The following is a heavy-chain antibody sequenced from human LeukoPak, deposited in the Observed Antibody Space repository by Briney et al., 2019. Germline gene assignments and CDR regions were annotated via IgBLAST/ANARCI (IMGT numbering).Heavy chain of an antibody. CDR2: IKQDGSDK. J-gene: IGHJ4*02. V-gene: IGHV3-7*01. Sequence: GGSLRLSCAASGFTFSSYWMSWVRQAPGKGLEGLANIKQDGSDKYYVDSVKGRFTISRDNANNSLYLQMTSLRAEDTAVFYCARDTGYIGYWGQGTLVSVSS. CDR1: GFTFSSYW. CDR3: ARDTGYIGY. D-gene: IGHD2-2*02.